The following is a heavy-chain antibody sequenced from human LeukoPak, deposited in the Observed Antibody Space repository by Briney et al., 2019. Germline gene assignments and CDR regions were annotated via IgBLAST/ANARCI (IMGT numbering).Heavy chain of an antibody. CDR3: ARYCSGGSCWSGSPGGVRDGHYYYYMDV. CDR1: GFTFSSYW. V-gene: IGHV3-7*01. CDR2: IKQDGSEK. J-gene: IGHJ6*03. D-gene: IGHD2-15*01. Sequence: GGSLRLSCAASGFTFSSYWMSWVRQAPGKGLEWVANIKQDGSEKYYVDSVKGRFTISRDNAKNSLYLQMNSLRAEDTAVYYCARYCSGGSCWSGSPGGVRDGHYYYYMDVWGKGTTVTVSS.